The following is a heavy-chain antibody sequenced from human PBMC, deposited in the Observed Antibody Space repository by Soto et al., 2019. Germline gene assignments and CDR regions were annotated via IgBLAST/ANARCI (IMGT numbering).Heavy chain of an antibody. Sequence: QLQLQESGPGLVKPSETLSLTCTVSGGSISSSSYYWGWIRQPPGKGLEWIGSIYYSGSTYYNPSLKSRVTISVDTSKNQFSLKLSSVTAADTAVYYCARPGDYGSRTRWGDAFDIWGQGTMVTVSS. V-gene: IGHV4-39*01. J-gene: IGHJ3*02. CDR1: GGSISSSSYY. D-gene: IGHD3-10*01. CDR3: ARPGDYGSRTRWGDAFDI. CDR2: IYYSGST.